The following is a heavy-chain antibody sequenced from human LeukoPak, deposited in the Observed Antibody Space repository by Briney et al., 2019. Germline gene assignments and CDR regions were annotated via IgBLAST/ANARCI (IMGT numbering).Heavy chain of an antibody. V-gene: IGHV4-59*01. J-gene: IGHJ3*02. CDR3: ARDRGYCSSTSCYGVAFDI. Sequence: PSETLSLTCTVSGGSISSYYWSWIRQPPGKGLEWIGYIYYSGSTNYNPSLKSRVTISVDTSKNQFSLKLSSATAADTAVYYCARDRGYCSSTSCYGVAFDIWGQGTMVTVSS. CDR1: GGSISSYY. CDR2: IYYSGST. D-gene: IGHD2-2*03.